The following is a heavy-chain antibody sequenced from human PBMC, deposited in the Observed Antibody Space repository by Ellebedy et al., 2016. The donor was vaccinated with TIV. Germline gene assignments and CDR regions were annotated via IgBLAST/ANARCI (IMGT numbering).Heavy chain of an antibody. V-gene: IGHV3-53*01. CDR3: ARGRDYDSSGYFFVGWYFDL. Sequence: GESLKISXAASGFTVSSNYMSWVRQAPGKGLEWVSVIYSGGSTYYADSVKGRFTISRDNSKNTLYLQMNSLRAEDTAVYYCARGRDYDSSGYFFVGWYFDLWGRGTLVTVSS. D-gene: IGHD3-22*01. CDR2: IYSGGST. CDR1: GFTVSSNY. J-gene: IGHJ2*01.